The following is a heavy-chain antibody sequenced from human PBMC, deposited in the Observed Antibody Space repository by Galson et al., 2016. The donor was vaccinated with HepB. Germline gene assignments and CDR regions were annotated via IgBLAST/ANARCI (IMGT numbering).Heavy chain of an antibody. CDR1: GFTLSHYG. V-gene: IGHV3-33*01. CDR2: IYSDGRKK. D-gene: IGHD3/OR15-3a*01. Sequence: SLRLSCAASGFTLSHYGMHWVRQTPGKGLEWVAGIYSDGRKKSYVDSVKGRFIVSRDVSENTMYLQMNSLRAEDTAVYFCARDMSFYCLDVRGQGTLVTVSS. CDR3: ARDMSFYCLDV. J-gene: IGHJ4*02.